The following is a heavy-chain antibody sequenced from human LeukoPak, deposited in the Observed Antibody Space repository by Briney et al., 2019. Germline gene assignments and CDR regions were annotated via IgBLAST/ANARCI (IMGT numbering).Heavy chain of an antibody. CDR1: GFTFSSYW. CDR3: ARSRSYYDFWSGYYTYYFDY. CDR2: IYSGGST. V-gene: IGHV3-66*02. J-gene: IGHJ4*02. D-gene: IGHD3-3*01. Sequence: GGSLRLSCAASGFTFSSYWMTWVRQAPGKGLEWVSVIYSGGSTYYADSVKGRFTISRDNSKNTLYLQMNSLRAEDTAVYYCARSRSYYDFWSGYYTYYFDYWGQGTLVTVSS.